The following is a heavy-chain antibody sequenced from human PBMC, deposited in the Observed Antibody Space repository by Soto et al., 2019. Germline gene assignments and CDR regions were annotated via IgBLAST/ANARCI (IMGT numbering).Heavy chain of an antibody. V-gene: IGHV1-69*05. J-gene: IGHJ5*02. CDR2: IIPIFGTA. Sequence: GASVKVSCKASGGTFSSYAISWVRQAPGQGLEWMGGIIPIFGTANYAQKLQGRVTMTTDTSTSTAYMELRSLRSDDTAVYYCARSITSQGDWFDPWGQGTLVTVSS. D-gene: IGHD3-3*01. CDR1: GGTFSSYA. CDR3: ARSITSQGDWFDP.